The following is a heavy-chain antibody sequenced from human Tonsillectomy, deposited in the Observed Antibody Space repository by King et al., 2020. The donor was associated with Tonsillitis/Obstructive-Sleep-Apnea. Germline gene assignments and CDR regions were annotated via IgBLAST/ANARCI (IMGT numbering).Heavy chain of an antibody. D-gene: IGHD3-22*01. V-gene: IGHV4-39*01. CDR2: IYYDGTT. J-gene: IGHJ6*03. Sequence: QLQESGPGLVKPSETLSLTCTVSIGPVSSSSYYWGWIRQPPGKGLEWIGSIYYDGTTYYHPSLQSRATVSVDTSKNQFSLRLNSVTAADTSVYYCARHAHDTNYYYYMDVWGKGTTVTVSS. CDR1: IGPVSSSSYY. CDR3: ARHAHDTNYYYYMDV.